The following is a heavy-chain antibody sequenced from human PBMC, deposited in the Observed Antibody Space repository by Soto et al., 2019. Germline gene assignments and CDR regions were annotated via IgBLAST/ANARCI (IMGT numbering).Heavy chain of an antibody. V-gene: IGHV4-61*01. CDR2: IYYNGGT. CDR1: SGSVSSGSYY. D-gene: IGHD6-13*01. Sequence: QVQLQESGPGLVKPSEALSLTCTVSSGSVSSGSYYWHWIRLPPGKALEWIGYIYYNGGTNYNPSLKRLVSMSIDTAKNPSSLKLTSVTAADTAVYYCARGGRSSSNFDYRGQGTLVSVSS. CDR3: ARGGRSSSNFDY. J-gene: IGHJ4*02.